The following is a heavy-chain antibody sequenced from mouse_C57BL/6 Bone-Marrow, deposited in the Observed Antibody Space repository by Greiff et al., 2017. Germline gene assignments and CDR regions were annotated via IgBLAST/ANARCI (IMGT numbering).Heavy chain of an antibody. D-gene: IGHD4-1*01. CDR2: ISDGGSYT. J-gene: IGHJ3*01. Sequence: EVQGVESGGGLVKPGGSLKLSCAASGFTFSSYAMSWVRQTPDKRLEWVATISDGGSYTYYPDNVQGRFTISRDNAKNNLYLQMSHLKSEDTAMYYCARDRTGPFAYWGQGTLVTVSA. CDR1: GFTFSSYA. V-gene: IGHV5-4*01. CDR3: ARDRTGPFAY.